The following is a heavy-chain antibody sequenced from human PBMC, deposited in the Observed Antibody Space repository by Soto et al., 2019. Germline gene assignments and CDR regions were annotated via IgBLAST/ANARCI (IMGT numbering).Heavy chain of an antibody. V-gene: IGHV3-74*01. CDR2: IGPSGSGT. CDR1: GFTFSSHW. J-gene: IGHJ4*02. Sequence: LRLSCAASGFTFSSHWMHWVRQAPGKGLVRVSHIGPSGSGTRDADSVQGRFTISRDNARNTLYLQMNSLRDEDTAVYYCTRDNNWSYHYSGQGILVTVSS. D-gene: IGHD1-1*01. CDR3: TRDNNWSYHY.